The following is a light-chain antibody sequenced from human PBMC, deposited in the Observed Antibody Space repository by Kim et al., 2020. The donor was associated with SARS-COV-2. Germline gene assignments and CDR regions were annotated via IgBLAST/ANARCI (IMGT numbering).Light chain of an antibody. Sequence: DIQMTQSPSTLSASVGDRVTITCRASQSVSTWLAWYQQNPGKAPRLLLYDASTLESGVPSRFSGSGSGTEFTLTISSLQPDDFATYYREQNNSRWSFGEGTKVDIK. V-gene: IGKV1-5*01. CDR2: DAS. CDR3: EQNNSRWS. J-gene: IGKJ1*01. CDR1: QSVSTW.